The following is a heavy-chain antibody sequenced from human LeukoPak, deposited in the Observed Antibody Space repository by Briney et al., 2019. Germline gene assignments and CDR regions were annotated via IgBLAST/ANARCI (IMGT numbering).Heavy chain of an antibody. V-gene: IGHV3-11*01. J-gene: IGHJ6*02. Sequence: TGGSLRLSCAASGFTFSDYYMSWIRQAPGKGLEWVSYISSSGSTIYYADSVKGRFTISRDNAKNSLYLQMNSLRAEDTAVYYCARSSGYDFWSGYPYGMDVWGQGTTVTVSS. CDR1: GFTFSDYY. D-gene: IGHD3-3*01. CDR3: ARSSGYDFWSGYPYGMDV. CDR2: ISSSGSTI.